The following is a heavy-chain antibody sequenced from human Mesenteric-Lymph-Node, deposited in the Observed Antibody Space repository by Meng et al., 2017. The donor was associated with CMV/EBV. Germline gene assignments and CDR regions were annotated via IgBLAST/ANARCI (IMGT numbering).Heavy chain of an antibody. D-gene: IGHD2-15*01. CDR1: GFTFSSYE. Sequence: GESLKISCAASGFTFSSYEMNWVRQAPGKGLEWVSYISSSGSTIYYADSVKGRFTISSDNAKNSLYLQMNSLRAEDTAVYYCARGGGVAHFDYWGQGTLVTVSS. J-gene: IGHJ4*02. CDR3: ARGGGVAHFDY. V-gene: IGHV3-48*03. CDR2: ISSSGSTI.